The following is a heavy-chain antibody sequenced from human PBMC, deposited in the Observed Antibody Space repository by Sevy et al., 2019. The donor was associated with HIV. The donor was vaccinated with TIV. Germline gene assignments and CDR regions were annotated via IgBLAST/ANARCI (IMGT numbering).Heavy chain of an antibody. CDR2: ISAYNGNT. CDR1: GYTFTSYG. J-gene: IGHJ6*02. Sequence: ASVKVSCKASGYTFTSYGISWVRQAPGQGLEWMGWISAYNGNTNYARKLQGRVTMTTDTSTSTAYMELRSLRSDDTAVYYCARDRYYYDSSGQGYYYYGMDVWGQGTTVTVSS. D-gene: IGHD3-22*01. CDR3: ARDRYYYDSSGQGYYYYGMDV. V-gene: IGHV1-18*04.